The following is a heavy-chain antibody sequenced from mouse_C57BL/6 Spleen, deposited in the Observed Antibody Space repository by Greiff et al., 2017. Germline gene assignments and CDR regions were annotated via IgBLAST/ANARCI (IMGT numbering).Heavy chain of an antibody. Sequence: VQLQQPGAELVMPGASVKLSCKASGYTFTSYWMHWVKQRPGQGLEWIGEIDPSDSYTNYNQKFKGKSTLTVDKSSSTAYMQLSSLTSEDSAVYYCARSSGYRGYFDVWGTGPTVTVSS. J-gene: IGHJ1*03. CDR1: GYTFTSYW. CDR3: ARSSGYRGYFDV. CDR2: IDPSDSYT. D-gene: IGHD1-1*01. V-gene: IGHV1-69*01.